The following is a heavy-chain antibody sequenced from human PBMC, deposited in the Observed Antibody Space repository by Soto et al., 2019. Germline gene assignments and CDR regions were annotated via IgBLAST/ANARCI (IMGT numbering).Heavy chain of an antibody. CDR2: VRGDNGHR. CDR1: GYTFSTHG. Sequence: QVQLVQSGAEVKKPGASVKVSCKASGYTFSTHGISWVRQVPGQGLEWMGWVRGDNGHRNYAQSLQGRVIMTTETSTNTAYMELRSLRSDDTAVYYGARDLAYCRSGTCYREWFDPWGQGTRVTVSS. V-gene: IGHV1-18*01. D-gene: IGHD2-15*01. CDR3: ARDLAYCRSGTCYREWFDP. J-gene: IGHJ5*02.